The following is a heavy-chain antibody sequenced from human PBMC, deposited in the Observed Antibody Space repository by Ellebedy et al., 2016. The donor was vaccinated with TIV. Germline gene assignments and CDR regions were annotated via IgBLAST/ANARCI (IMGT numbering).Heavy chain of an antibody. Sequence: GESLKISCAASGITFSQYWMNWVRQAPGTGLEWLANINQDGTVPDYLDLLKGRFSISRDDAKNLLFLQMHSLRDDDTAMYYCAGGTGWIFDLWGRGTLVTVSS. CDR1: GITFSQYW. D-gene: IGHD6-19*01. CDR3: AGGTGWIFDL. J-gene: IGHJ2*01. V-gene: IGHV3-7*03. CDR2: INQDGTVP.